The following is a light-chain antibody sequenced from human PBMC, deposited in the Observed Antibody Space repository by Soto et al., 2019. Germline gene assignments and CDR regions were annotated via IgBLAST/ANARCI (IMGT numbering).Light chain of an antibody. CDR3: QQYNNWPRT. CDR1: QSVSSN. CDR2: GAS. Sequence: EIVLTQSPGTLSLSPGERATLSCRASQSVSSNYLAWYQQKPGQAPRLLIYGASTRATGIPARFSGSGSGTEFTLTISGLQSEDFAVYYCQQYNNWPRTFGQGTKVDI. V-gene: IGKV3-15*01. J-gene: IGKJ1*01.